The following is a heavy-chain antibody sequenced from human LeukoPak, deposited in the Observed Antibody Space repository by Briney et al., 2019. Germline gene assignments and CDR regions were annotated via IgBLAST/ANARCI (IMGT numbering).Heavy chain of an antibody. Sequence: GASVKVSRKASGYTFTGYYMHWVRQAPGQGLEWMGWINPNSGGTNYAQKFQGRVTMTRDTSISTAYMELSRLRSDDTAVYYCARGKGDDYGDYVFYYYYGMDVWGQGTTVTVSS. CDR1: GYTFTGYY. CDR3: ARGKGDDYGDYVFYYYYGMDV. CDR2: INPNSGGT. D-gene: IGHD4-17*01. V-gene: IGHV1-2*02. J-gene: IGHJ6*02.